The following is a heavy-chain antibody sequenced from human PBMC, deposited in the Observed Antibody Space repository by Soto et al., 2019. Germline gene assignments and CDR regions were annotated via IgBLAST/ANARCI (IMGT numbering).Heavy chain of an antibody. Sequence: PSETLSLTCTVSGGSISGYYWSWIRQPPGKGLEWIGYIYYSWSTNYNPSLKSRVTLSVDTSKNQFSLKLASVTAADTAVYYCARGSGGLDAFDIWGQGTMVSVSS. CDR3: ARGSGGLDAFDI. CDR1: GGSISGYY. CDR2: IYYSWST. J-gene: IGHJ3*02. V-gene: IGHV4-59*01.